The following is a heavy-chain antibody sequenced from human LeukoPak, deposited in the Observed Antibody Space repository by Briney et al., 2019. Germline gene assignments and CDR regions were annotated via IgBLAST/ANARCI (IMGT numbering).Heavy chain of an antibody. CDR2: IYTSGST. Sequence: SETLSLTCTVSGGSISSYYWSWIRQPAGKGLEWIGRIYTSGSTNYNPSLKSRVTMSVDTSKNQFSLKLSSVTAADTAVYYCARGYYYDSSGYQGWFDPWGQGTLVTVSS. CDR1: GGSISSYY. D-gene: IGHD3-22*01. J-gene: IGHJ5*02. V-gene: IGHV4-4*07. CDR3: ARGYYYDSSGYQGWFDP.